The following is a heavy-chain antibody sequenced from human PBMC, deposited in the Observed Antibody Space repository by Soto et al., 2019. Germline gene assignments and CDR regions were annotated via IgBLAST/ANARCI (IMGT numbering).Heavy chain of an antibody. D-gene: IGHD3-10*01. CDR1: GGTFGNLG. Sequence: QMQLVQSGAEVKKPGSSVKISCKASGGTFGNLGISWLRQAPGQGLEWMGGTIPIFDTPHYAEKFRDRVTITADATTTAYLDLISLTSADTATYYCARDRENGSGTKYNWFDSWGQGTLVTVSS. CDR3: ARDRENGSGTKYNWFDS. CDR2: TIPIFDTP. J-gene: IGHJ5*01. V-gene: IGHV1-69*01.